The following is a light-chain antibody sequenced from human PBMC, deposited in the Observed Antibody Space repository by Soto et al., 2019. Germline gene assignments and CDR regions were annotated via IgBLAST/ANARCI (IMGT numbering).Light chain of an antibody. CDR3: SSYAGSNNFV. CDR1: SSDVGGYNY. J-gene: IGLJ1*01. Sequence: QSVLTQPPSASGSPGQSVTISCTGISSDVGGYNYVSWYQQHPGKAPKLMIYEVSKRPSGVPDRFSGSKSGNTASLTVSGLQAEDEADYYCSSYAGSNNFVFGTGTKGTVL. CDR2: EVS. V-gene: IGLV2-8*01.